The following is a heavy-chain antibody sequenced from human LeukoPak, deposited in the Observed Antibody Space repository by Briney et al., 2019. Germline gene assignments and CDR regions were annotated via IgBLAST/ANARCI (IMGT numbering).Heavy chain of an antibody. D-gene: IGHD2-2*01. Sequence: SLRLSCAASGFTFDDYAMRWVRQAPGKGLEWVSHISWNSGTIGYADSVRGRFTISRDNAKNSLYLHMNSLRAEDTALYYCARLRIGYCSSTSCYGDYYYYMDVWGKGTTVTVSS. J-gene: IGHJ6*03. CDR3: ARLRIGYCSSTSCYGDYYYYMDV. V-gene: IGHV3-9*01. CDR1: GFTFDDYA. CDR2: ISWNSGTI.